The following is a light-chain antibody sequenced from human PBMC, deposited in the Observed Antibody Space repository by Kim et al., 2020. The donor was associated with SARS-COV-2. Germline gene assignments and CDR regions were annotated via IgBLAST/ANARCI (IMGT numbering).Light chain of an antibody. CDR1: SNIATN. J-gene: IGKJ4*01. CDR3: QQRNSWPPAVT. V-gene: IGKV3-11*01. Sequence: PGGEATLSCRGGSNIATNFAWYQQRPGRDPRLLVYDGSNRATGGTDSISGSGSGTEFILITSSLEPEDVSTYYCQQRNSWPPAVTFGGGTKVDIK. CDR2: DGS.